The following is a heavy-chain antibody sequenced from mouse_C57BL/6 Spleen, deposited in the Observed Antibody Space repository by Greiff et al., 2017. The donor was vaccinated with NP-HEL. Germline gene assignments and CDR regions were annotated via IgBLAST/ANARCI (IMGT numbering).Heavy chain of an antibody. V-gene: IGHV1-55*01. CDR3: ARAGYYSLDY. Sequence: QVQLKESGAELVRPGASVTLSCKASGYTFTSYWITWVKQRPGQGLEWIGDIYPGSGSTNYNEKFKSKATLTVDTSSSTAYMQLSSLTSEDSAVYYCARAGYYSLDYWGQGTTLTVSS. J-gene: IGHJ2*01. D-gene: IGHD2-12*01. CDR1: GYTFTSYW. CDR2: IYPGSGST.